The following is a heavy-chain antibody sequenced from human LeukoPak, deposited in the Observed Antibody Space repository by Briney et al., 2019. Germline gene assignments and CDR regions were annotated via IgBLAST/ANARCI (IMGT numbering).Heavy chain of an antibody. CDR2: INHSGST. J-gene: IGHJ6*03. CDR1: GGSFSGYY. CDR3: ARDDIVVAPAAKLFYYYMDV. D-gene: IGHD2-2*01. Sequence: SEALSLTCAVYGGSFSGYYWSWIRQPPGKGLEWIGEINHSGSTNYNPSLKSRVTISVDTSKNQFSLKLSSVTAADTAVYYCARDDIVVAPAAKLFYYYMDVWGKGTTVTVSS. V-gene: IGHV4-34*01.